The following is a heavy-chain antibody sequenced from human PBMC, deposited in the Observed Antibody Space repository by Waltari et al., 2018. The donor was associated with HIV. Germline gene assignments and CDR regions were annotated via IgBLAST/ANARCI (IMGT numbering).Heavy chain of an antibody. Sequence: QVQLVESGGGVVQPGRSLRLSCAASGFNFSSYAMHWVRQAPGKGLEWVAVISYDGSNKYYADSVKGRFTISRDNSKNTLYLQMNSLRAEDTAVYYCAREARSREGATGYYYYGMDVWGQGTTVTVSS. V-gene: IGHV3-30-3*01. CDR1: GFNFSSYA. D-gene: IGHD1-26*01. CDR2: ISYDGSNK. J-gene: IGHJ6*02. CDR3: AREARSREGATGYYYYGMDV.